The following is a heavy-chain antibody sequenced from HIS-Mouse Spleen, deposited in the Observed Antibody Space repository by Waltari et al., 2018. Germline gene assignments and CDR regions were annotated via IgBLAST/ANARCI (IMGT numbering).Heavy chain of an antibody. V-gene: IGHV4-39*07. J-gene: IGHJ2*01. D-gene: IGHD6-13*01. CDR3: AREIPYSSSWYDWYFDL. CDR2: IFYSGST. CDR1: GGSTRSSMYV. Sequence: QLQLQESGPGLVKPSETLSLTCTVSGGSTRSSMYVWAWIRQPPGKGLEWIGSIFYSGSTYYNPSLKSRVTISVDTSKNQFSLKLSSVTAADTAVYYCAREIPYSSSWYDWYFDLWGRGTLVTVSS.